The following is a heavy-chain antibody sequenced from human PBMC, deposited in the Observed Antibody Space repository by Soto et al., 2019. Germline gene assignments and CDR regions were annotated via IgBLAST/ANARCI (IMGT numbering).Heavy chain of an antibody. CDR1: VDSITTYY. Sequence: SETLSLTCTVSVDSITTYYWSWIRQPAGKGLEWIGRIDTSGNTNYNPSLKSRVTMSVDTSKKQFSLKLTSVTAADTAVYYCARVEGAYYDFWSCYSPTGFDYWSQGTLVTVSS. J-gene: IGHJ4*02. V-gene: IGHV4-4*07. CDR3: ARVEGAYYDFWSCYSPTGFDY. CDR2: IDTSGNT. D-gene: IGHD3-3*01.